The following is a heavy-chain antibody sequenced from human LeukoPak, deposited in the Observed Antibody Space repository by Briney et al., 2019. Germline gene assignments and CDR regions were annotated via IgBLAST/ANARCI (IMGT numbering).Heavy chain of an antibody. CDR3: ARGLWFGELLGGYYYYIDV. Sequence: SQTLSLTCAISGDSVSSNSAAWNWIRLSPSRGLEWLGRTYYRSKWFNDYAVSVRGRITINPDTSKNQFSLRLNSVTPEDTAVYYCARGLWFGELLGGYYYYIDVWGKGTTVTVSS. D-gene: IGHD3-10*01. J-gene: IGHJ6*03. CDR2: TYYRSKWFN. CDR1: GDSVSSNSAA. V-gene: IGHV6-1*01.